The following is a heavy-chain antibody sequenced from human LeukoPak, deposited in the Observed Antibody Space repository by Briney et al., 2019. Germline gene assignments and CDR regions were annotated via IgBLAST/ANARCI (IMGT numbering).Heavy chain of an antibody. D-gene: IGHD3-22*01. V-gene: IGHV3-30*02. CDR1: GFTFSSYA. CDR2: ISFDGSKE. Sequence: PGGSLRLSCAASGFTFSSYAMQWVRQAPGKGLEWVALISFDGSKEYYADSVKGRFTISRDKSKNTLHLPMNKLRAEDTAVYYCAKERRGYYSEYWGQGTQVTVSS. CDR3: AKERRGYYSEY. J-gene: IGHJ4*02.